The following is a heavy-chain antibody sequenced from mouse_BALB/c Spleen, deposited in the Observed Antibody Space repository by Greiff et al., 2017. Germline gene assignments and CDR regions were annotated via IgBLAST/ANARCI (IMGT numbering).Heavy chain of an antibody. J-gene: IGHJ1*01. Sequence: EVQRVESGGGLVQPGGSLKLSCAASGFTFSSYTMSWVRQTPEKRLEWVAYISNGGGSTYYPDTVKGRFTISRDNAKNTLYLQMSSLKSEDTAMYYCARREVRLYFDVWGAGTTVTVSS. D-gene: IGHD2-14*01. CDR1: GFTFSSYT. CDR2: ISNGGGST. CDR3: ARREVRLYFDV. V-gene: IGHV5-12-2*01.